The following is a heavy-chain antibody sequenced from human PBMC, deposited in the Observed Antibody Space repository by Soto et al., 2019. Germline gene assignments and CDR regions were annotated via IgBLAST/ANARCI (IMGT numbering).Heavy chain of an antibody. CDR1: GGSISSGGYS. V-gene: IGHV4-30-2*01. Sequence: QLQLQESGSGLVKPSQTLSLTCAVSGGSISSGGYSWSWIRQPPGKGLEWIGYIYHSGSTYYNPSLKSRVTRSVDTPKNRFSLKLSSVTAADTAVYYCARGQVVAAEHWGQGTLVTFSS. CDR3: ARGQVVAAEH. J-gene: IGHJ4*02. CDR2: IYHSGST. D-gene: IGHD2-15*01.